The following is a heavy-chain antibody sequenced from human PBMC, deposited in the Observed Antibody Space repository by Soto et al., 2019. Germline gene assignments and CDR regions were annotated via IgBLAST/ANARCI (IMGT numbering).Heavy chain of an antibody. Sequence: ASVKVSCKASGYTFTSYAMHWVRQAPGQRLEWMGWINAGNGNTKYSQKFQGRVTITRDTSASTAYMELSSLRSEDTAVYYCARVCRFGSSSWYAFDYWGQGTLVTVSS. CDR2: INAGNGNT. D-gene: IGHD6-13*01. V-gene: IGHV1-3*01. J-gene: IGHJ4*02. CDR1: GYTFTSYA. CDR3: ARVCRFGSSSWYAFDY.